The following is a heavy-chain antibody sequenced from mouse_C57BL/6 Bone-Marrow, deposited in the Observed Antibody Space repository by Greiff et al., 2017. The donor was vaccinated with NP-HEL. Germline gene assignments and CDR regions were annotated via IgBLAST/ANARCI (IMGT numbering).Heavy chain of an antibody. CDR2: IYPGSGSP. V-gene: IGHV1-55*01. D-gene: IGHD4-1*01. CDR3: ARGGTPDD. Sequence: VQLQQPGAELVKPGASVKMSCKASGYTFTSYWITWVKQRPGQGLEWIGDIYPGSGSPNYNEKFTSKATLTVDTSSSTAYMQLSSLTSEDSAVYYCARGGTPDDWGQGTTLTVSS. CDR1: GYTFTSYW. J-gene: IGHJ2*01.